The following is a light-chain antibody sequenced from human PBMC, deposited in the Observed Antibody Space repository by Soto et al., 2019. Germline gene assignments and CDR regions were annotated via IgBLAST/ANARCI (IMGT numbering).Light chain of an antibody. Sequence: QPLLTQSPSASASLGASVKLTCTLSSGHSSYAIAWHQQQPEKGPRYLMKLNSDGSHSKGDGIPDRFSGSSSGAERYLTISSLQSEDEADYYCQTWGTGWVFGGGTKLTVL. CDR2: LNSDGSH. V-gene: IGLV4-69*01. J-gene: IGLJ3*02. CDR1: SGHSSYA. CDR3: QTWGTGWV.